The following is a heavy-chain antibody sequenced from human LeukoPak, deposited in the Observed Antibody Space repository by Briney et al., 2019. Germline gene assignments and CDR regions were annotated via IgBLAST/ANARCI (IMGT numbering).Heavy chain of an antibody. V-gene: IGHV3-48*03. CDR1: GFTFSSYE. Sequence: GSLTLSCAASGFTFSSYEMNWVRQAPGKGLEWVSYIISSGSTIYYADSVKGRFTISRDNAKNSLYLQMNSLRAEDTAVYYCAELGITMIGGVWGKGTTVTISS. CDR2: IISSGSTI. J-gene: IGHJ6*04. CDR3: AELGITMIGGV. D-gene: IGHD3-10*02.